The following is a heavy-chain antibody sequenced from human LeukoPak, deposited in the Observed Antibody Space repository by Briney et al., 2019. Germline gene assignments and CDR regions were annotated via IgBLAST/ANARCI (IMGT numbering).Heavy chain of an antibody. CDR3: AKNLYCGGGSCYPSALGMDV. CDR2: ISSSGSST. V-gene: IGHV3-23*01. CDR1: GITFSTYA. D-gene: IGHD2-15*01. Sequence: GGSLRLSCVASGITFSTYAMSWVRQAPGKGLEWVSVISSSGSSTYYADSVKGRFTISRDNLKNTLYLQMNSLRAEDTAVYYCAKNLYCGGGSCYPSALGMDVWGQGTTVTVSS. J-gene: IGHJ6*02.